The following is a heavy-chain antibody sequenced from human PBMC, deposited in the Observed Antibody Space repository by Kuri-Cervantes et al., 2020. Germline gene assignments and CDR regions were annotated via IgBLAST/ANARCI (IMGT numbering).Heavy chain of an antibody. Sequence: GESLKISCAASGFTFSSYAMHWVRQAPGKGLEWVAVISYDGSNKYYADSVKGRFTISKDNARRSLNLQMNSLRAEDTAVYFCARGIGVGASSYDAFDIWGRGTMVTVSS. V-gene: IGHV3-30-3*01. J-gene: IGHJ3*02. CDR1: GFTFSSYA. CDR2: ISYDGSNK. D-gene: IGHD1-26*01. CDR3: ARGIGVGASSYDAFDI.